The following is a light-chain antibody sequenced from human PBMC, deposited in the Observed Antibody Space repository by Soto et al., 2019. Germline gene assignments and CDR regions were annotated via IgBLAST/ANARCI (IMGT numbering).Light chain of an antibody. J-gene: IGKJ3*01. CDR3: QQYYSTPLT. CDR1: QSVLYSSNNKNY. V-gene: IGKV4-1*01. CDR2: WAS. Sequence: DIAMTQSPDSLAVSLGERATINCKSSQSVLYSSNNKNYLAWYQQKPGQPPKLLIYWASTRESGVPDRFSGSGSGTDFTLTISSLQAEDVAVYYCQQYYSTPLTFGPGTRVAIK.